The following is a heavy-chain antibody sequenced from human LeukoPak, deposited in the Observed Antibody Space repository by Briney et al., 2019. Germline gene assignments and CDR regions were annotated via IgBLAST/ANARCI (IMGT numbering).Heavy chain of an antibody. Sequence: ASVTVSCKASGYTFTSYYMHWVRQAPGQGLEWMGIINPSGGSTSYAQKFQGRVTITRDMSTSTVYMELSSLRSEDTAVYYCARYMTTVTKGDAFDIWGQGTMVTVSS. CDR2: INPSGGST. D-gene: IGHD4-17*01. V-gene: IGHV1-46*01. J-gene: IGHJ3*02. CDR3: ARYMTTVTKGDAFDI. CDR1: GYTFTSYY.